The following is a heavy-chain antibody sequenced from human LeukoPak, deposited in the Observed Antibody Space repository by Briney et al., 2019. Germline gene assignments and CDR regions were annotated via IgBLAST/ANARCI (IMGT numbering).Heavy chain of an antibody. Sequence: GGSLRLSCAASGFTFSHSAMSWVRQAPGKGLEWVSNISGGDVSTYYADSVKGRFTISRDNAKNSLYLQMNSLRAEDTAVYYCARELAAAGGFDYWGQGTLVTVSS. D-gene: IGHD6-13*01. CDR3: ARELAAAGGFDY. V-gene: IGHV3-23*01. J-gene: IGHJ4*02. CDR1: GFTFSHSA. CDR2: ISGGDVST.